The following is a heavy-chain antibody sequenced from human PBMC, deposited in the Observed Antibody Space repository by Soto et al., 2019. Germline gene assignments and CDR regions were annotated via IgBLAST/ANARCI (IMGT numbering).Heavy chain of an antibody. CDR3: AAYNTNWNYFDN. V-gene: IGHV5-51*01. CDR1: GYRYTSYW. D-gene: IGHD1-20*01. CDR2: IYPGDFDT. Sequence: LGESLKISCKGSGYRYTSYWIGWVRQMPGKGLEWMGIIYPGDFDTRYSPSFQGRVTISADKSINTAYLQWTSLKASDTAMYYCAAYNTNWNYFDNWGQGTLVTVSS. J-gene: IGHJ4*02.